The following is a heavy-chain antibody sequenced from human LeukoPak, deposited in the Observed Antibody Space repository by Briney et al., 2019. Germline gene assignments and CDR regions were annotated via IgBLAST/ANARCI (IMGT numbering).Heavy chain of an antibody. D-gene: IGHD2-2*02. V-gene: IGHV4-61*02. J-gene: IGHJ3*02. CDR2: IYTSGST. Sequence: SQTLSLTCTVSGGSISSGSYYWSWIRQPARKGLEWIGRIYTSGSTNYNPSLKSRVTISVDTSKNQFSLKLSSVTAADTAVYYCARDCSSTSCYNAFDIWGQGTMVTVSS. CDR3: ARDCSSTSCYNAFDI. CDR1: GGSISSGSYY.